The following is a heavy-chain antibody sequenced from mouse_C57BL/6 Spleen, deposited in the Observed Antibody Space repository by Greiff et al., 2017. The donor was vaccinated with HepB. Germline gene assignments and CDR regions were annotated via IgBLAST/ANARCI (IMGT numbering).Heavy chain of an antibody. CDR2: INPSSGYT. CDR3: AREDWDAFFAY. CDR1: GYTFTSYT. Sequence: QVQLQQSGAELARPGASVKMSCKASGYTFTSYTMHWVKQRPGQGLEWIGYINPSSGYTKYNQKFKDKATLNADKSSSTAYMQLSSLTSEDSAVYYCAREDWDAFFAYWGQGTLVTVSA. J-gene: IGHJ3*01. D-gene: IGHD4-1*01. V-gene: IGHV1-4*01.